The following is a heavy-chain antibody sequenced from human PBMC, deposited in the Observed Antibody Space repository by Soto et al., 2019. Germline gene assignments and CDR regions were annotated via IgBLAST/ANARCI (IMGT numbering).Heavy chain of an antibody. D-gene: IGHD6-13*01. CDR2: IYPGDSDT. CDR1: GYSFTSYW. V-gene: IGHV5-51*01. Sequence: GXSLKISCKGSGYSFTSYWIGWVRQMPGKGLEWMGIIYPGDSDTRYSPSFQGQVTISADKSISTAYLQWSSLKASDTAIYYCARTAAAGKYYYGVDVWGQGTTVTVSS. CDR3: ARTAAAGKYYYGVDV. J-gene: IGHJ6*02.